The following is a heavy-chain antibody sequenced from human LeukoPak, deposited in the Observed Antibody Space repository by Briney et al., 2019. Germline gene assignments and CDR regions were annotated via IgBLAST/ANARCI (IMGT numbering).Heavy chain of an antibody. CDR3: AKEGRSLQTY. CDR1: GFTFSTYW. D-gene: IGHD5-24*01. Sequence: GGSLRLSCSASGFTFSTYWMSWVRQAPGKGLEWVANIKEGGTETYYVDSVKGRFTISRDNAKNSLYLQMNSLRVEDTAVYYCAKEGRSLQTYWGQGTLVTVSS. CDR2: IKEGGTET. J-gene: IGHJ4*02. V-gene: IGHV3-7*03.